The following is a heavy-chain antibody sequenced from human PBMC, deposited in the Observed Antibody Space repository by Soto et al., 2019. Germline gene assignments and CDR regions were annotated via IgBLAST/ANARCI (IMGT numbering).Heavy chain of an antibody. J-gene: IGHJ4*02. V-gene: IGHV3-49*03. CDR2: IRSNSDGGTT. Sequence: GGSLRLSCTGSGGNCVDYAMSWFRQTPGEGLQWLSFIRSNSDGGTTEYAASVKGRFTVSRDDSESIAYLQMNSLETEDTAVYYCTRWAGSYSDYWGQGTLVT. CDR3: TRWAGSYSDY. CDR1: GGNCVDYA. D-gene: IGHD3-10*01.